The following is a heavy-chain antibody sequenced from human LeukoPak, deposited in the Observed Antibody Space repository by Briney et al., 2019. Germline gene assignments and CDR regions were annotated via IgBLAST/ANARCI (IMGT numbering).Heavy chain of an antibody. CDR1: GYSFTSYW. D-gene: IGHD3-16*01. CDR2: IYPGDSDT. CDR3: AVTGGDWFDR. V-gene: IGHV5-51*01. Sequence: GVALQISSQGPGYSFTSYWIGWVRPMPGKGLEWMGIIYPGDSDTRYSTSFQGQVTISADKSISTAYLQWSSLKASDTAMYYCAVTGGDWFDRWGQGTLVTVSS. J-gene: IGHJ5*02.